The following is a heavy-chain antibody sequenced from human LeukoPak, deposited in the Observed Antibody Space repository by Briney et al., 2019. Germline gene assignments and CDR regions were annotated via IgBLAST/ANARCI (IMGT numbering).Heavy chain of an antibody. V-gene: IGHV1-18*01. CDR2: INAYNGNT. CDR1: GYTFTSYG. CDR3: ARDAQYSYGWYYYYGMDV. J-gene: IGHJ6*02. Sequence: ASVKDSCKASGYTFTSYGISWVRQAPGQGLEWMGWINAYNGNTNYAQKLQGRVTMTTDTYTSTAYMELRSLRSDDTAVYYCARDAQYSYGWYYYYGMDVWGQGTTVTVSS. D-gene: IGHD5-18*01.